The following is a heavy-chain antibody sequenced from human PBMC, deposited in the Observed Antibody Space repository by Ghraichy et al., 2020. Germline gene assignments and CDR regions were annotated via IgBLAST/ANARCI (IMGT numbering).Heavy chain of an antibody. V-gene: IGHV4-34*01. Sequence: SETLSLSCNVSGGSINSYSWSWIRQPPGKGLEWIGEINHSGGTNYNPSLRSRVSISLDTSKKQFSLNVRSMSAADSAIYYCARCTTVTSRRRGSWFDSWGQGSLVTVSS. CDR3: ARCTTVTSRRRGSWFDS. J-gene: IGHJ5*01. CDR2: INHSGGT. CDR1: GGSINSYS. D-gene: IGHD3-16*01.